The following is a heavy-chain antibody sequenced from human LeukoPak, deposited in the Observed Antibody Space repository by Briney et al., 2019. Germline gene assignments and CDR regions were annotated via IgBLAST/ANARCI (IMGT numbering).Heavy chain of an antibody. V-gene: IGHV3-23*01. Sequence: PGGSLRLSCAASGFTFSSYAMSWVRQAPGKGLEWVSAISGSGGSTYYADSVKGRFTISRDNSKNTLYLQMNSLRAEDTAVYYCAKTEYSDSRGQWFDPWGQGTLVTVSS. J-gene: IGHJ5*02. CDR1: GFTFSSYA. CDR2: ISGSGGST. D-gene: IGHD6-6*01. CDR3: AKTEYSDSRGQWFDP.